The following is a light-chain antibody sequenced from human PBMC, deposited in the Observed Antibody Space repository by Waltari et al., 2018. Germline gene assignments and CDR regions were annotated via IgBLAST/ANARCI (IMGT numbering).Light chain of an antibody. CDR3: QHYSSSSWT. CDR1: QSVSSTY. V-gene: IGKV3-20*01. CDR2: GAS. J-gene: IGKJ1*01. Sequence: IPLTQSPGTLSLSPGARATLSCRASQSVSSTYLAWYQQKPGQAPGLLIYGASSRATGIPDRFSGSGSGTDFTLTISRLEPEDFAVYYCQHYSSSSWTFGQGTKVEIK.